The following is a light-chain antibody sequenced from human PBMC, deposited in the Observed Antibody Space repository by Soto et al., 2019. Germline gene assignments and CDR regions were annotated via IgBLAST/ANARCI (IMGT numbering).Light chain of an antibody. CDR2: EVT. CDR3: SSYAGSSAPV. J-gene: IGLJ3*02. Sequence: QSVLTQPPSASGSLGQSVTISCTGTSSDVGAYNYVSWYQQHPGKAPKLMIYEVTNRPSGVSNRFSGSKSGNTASLTISGLQTEDEADYFCSSYAGSSAPVFGGGTKLTVL. V-gene: IGLV2-14*01. CDR1: SSDVGAYNY.